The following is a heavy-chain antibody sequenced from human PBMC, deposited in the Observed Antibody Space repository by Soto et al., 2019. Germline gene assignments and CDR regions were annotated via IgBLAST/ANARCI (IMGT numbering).Heavy chain of an antibody. D-gene: IGHD2-2*01. V-gene: IGHV1-69*12. CDR3: ARDPSPMPLSRDFWYFDL. Sequence: QVQLVQSGAEVKKPGSSVKVSCKASGGTFSSYAISWVRQAPGQGLEWMGGIIPIFGTAIYAQKFQGRVTITADXYTFTXXMELSSLRSEDTAVYYCARDPSPMPLSRDFWYFDLWGRGTLVTVSS. CDR1: GGTFSSYA. CDR2: IIPIFGTA. J-gene: IGHJ2*01.